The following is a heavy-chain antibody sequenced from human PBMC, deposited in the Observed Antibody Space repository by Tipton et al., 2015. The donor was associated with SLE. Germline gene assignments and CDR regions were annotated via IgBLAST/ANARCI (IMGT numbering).Heavy chain of an antibody. D-gene: IGHD5-24*01. V-gene: IGHV4-39*07. CDR3: ARSRDGYNADGFEI. J-gene: IGHJ3*02. CDR2: IYYTGST. CDR1: GGSISSSSYY. Sequence: TLSLTCTVSGGSISSSSYYWGWIRQPPGKGLEWIGSIYYTGSTYYNPTLMSRVSISVDRSKNQFSLRLSSVTAADTAAYYCARSRDGYNADGFEIWGQGTMVTVSS.